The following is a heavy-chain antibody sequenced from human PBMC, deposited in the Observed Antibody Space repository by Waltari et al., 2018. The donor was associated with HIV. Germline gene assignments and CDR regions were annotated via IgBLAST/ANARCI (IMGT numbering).Heavy chain of an antibody. D-gene: IGHD6-19*01. V-gene: IGHV3-30-3*02. CDR2: ISYDGTNK. CDR3: AKSVNSAWHDFVG. CDR1: GIIFTNIS. Sequence: QVHLVEFGGSVVQPGRSLRLFCGTSGIIFTNISMHWVSQAPGKGFEWLAVISYDGTNKYYTDSVKGRFTISRDNSKNTLSLQMNSLRPEDTAIYYCAKSVNSAWHDFVGWGQGTLVIVFS. J-gene: IGHJ4*02.